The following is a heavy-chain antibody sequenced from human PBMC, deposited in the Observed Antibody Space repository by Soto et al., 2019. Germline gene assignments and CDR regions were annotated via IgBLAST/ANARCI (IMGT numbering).Heavy chain of an antibody. Sequence: GGSLRLSCAASGFTLSRYSMNWVRQAPWKGLEWLSYIDSSGGTIYYTGSVKGRFTISRDNAKNSLYLQMNSLREEDTAVYYCARGGVATIFGDSWGQGPLVTV. CDR3: ARGGVATIFGDS. CDR1: GFTLSRYS. J-gene: IGHJ4*02. V-gene: IGHV3-48*02. D-gene: IGHD5-12*01. CDR2: IDSSGGTI.